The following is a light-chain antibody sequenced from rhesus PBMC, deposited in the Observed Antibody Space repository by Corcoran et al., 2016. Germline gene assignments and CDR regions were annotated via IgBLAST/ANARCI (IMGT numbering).Light chain of an antibody. Sequence: DIQMTQSPSSLSASVGDRVTITCRASENVNNYLNWYQQKPGKAPKFLIYKASTLQSGVPSRFSGSGSGTDYTFTFSSLQPEDVATYYCQHGYGTPLTFGGGTKVEIK. CDR2: KAS. J-gene: IGKJ4*01. CDR3: QHGYGTPLT. CDR1: ENVNNY. V-gene: IGKV1-74*01.